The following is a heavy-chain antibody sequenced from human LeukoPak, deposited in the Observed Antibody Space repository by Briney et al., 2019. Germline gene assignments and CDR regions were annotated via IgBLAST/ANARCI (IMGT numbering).Heavy chain of an antibody. J-gene: IGHJ6*02. Sequence: GGSLRLSCAASGFTFSSYAMHWVRQAPGKGLEWVAVISYDGSNKYYADSVKGRFTISRDNSKNTLYLQMNSLRAEDTAVYYCRSSSWSRNHYYYYGMDVWGQGTTVTVSS. D-gene: IGHD6-13*01. CDR2: ISYDGSNK. CDR3: RSSSWSRNHYYYYGMDV. CDR1: GFTFSSYA. V-gene: IGHV3-30-3*01.